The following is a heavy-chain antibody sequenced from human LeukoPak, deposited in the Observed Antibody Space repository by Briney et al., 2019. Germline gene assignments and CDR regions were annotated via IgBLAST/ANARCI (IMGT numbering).Heavy chain of an antibody. J-gene: IGHJ5*02. CDR3: ERGGFLYYESGVFYFCSAP. CDR2: INSDGTST. CDR1: GFTFSDYW. D-gene: IGHD3-22*01. Sequence: GGSLRLSCAASGFTFSDYWMHWVRQVPGKGLVWVSRINSDGTSTVYADSVKGRFTMSRNNAKNMLYLEMDSLRAEDTAVYFFERGGFLYYESGVFYFCSAPWGRGTLVTVSS. V-gene: IGHV3-74*01.